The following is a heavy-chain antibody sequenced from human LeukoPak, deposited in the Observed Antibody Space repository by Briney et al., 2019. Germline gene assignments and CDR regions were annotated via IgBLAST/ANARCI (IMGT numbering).Heavy chain of an antibody. CDR3: ARDRRITMVRGVKDMDV. Sequence: GGSLRLSCAASGFTFSSYWMSWVRQAPGKGLEWVANIKQDGSEKYYLDSVKGRFTISRDNAENSLYLQMNSLRAEDTAVYYCARDRRITMVRGVKDMDVWGKGTTVTVSS. CDR2: IKQDGSEK. V-gene: IGHV3-7*01. J-gene: IGHJ6*03. D-gene: IGHD3-10*01. CDR1: GFTFSSYW.